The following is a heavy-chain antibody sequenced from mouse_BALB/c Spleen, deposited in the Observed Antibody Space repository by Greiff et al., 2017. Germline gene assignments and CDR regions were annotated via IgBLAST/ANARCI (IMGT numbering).Heavy chain of an antibody. CDR1: GFSLTSYG. D-gene: IGHD2-3*01. CDR3: ARDDGYYFDY. Sequence: QVHVKQSGPGLVQPSQSLSITCTVSGFSLTSYGVHWVRQSPGKGLEWLGVIWSGGSTAYNAAFISRLSISKDNSKSQVFFKMNSLQANDTAIYYCARDDGYYFDYWGQGTTLTVSS. J-gene: IGHJ2*01. CDR2: IWSGGST. V-gene: IGHV2-2*02.